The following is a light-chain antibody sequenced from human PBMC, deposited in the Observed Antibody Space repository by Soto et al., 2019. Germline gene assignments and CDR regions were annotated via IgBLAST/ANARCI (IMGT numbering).Light chain of an antibody. J-gene: IGKJ1*01. CDR3: QHYNSYSDA. CDR1: QTISSW. CDR2: KAS. Sequence: DIQMTQSPSTLSGSVGDRVTITCRASQTISSWLAWYKQKPGKAPKLLIYKASTLKSGAPSRFSGSGSWTEFTRTISSLQTDGFETDDCQHYNSYSDAFGQGTKLELK. V-gene: IGKV1-5*03.